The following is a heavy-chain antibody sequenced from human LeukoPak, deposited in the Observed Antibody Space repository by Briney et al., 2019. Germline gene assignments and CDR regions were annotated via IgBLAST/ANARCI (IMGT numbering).Heavy chain of an antibody. J-gene: IGHJ4*02. D-gene: IGHD6-19*01. Sequence: TGGSLRLSCAASGFTFSSYAMSWVRQAPGKGLEWVSATSGSGGSTYYADSVKGRFTISRDNSKNTLYLQMNSLSAEDTAVYYCAKDVISSGWYLAYFDYWGQGTLVTVSS. CDR2: TSGSGGST. CDR1: GFTFSSYA. CDR3: AKDVISSGWYLAYFDY. V-gene: IGHV3-23*01.